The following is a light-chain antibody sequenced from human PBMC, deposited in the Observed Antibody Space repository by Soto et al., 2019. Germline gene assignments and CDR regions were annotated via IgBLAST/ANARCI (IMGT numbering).Light chain of an antibody. V-gene: IGLV2-14*01. CDR2: VVT. J-gene: IGLJ1*01. CDR3: TSYTSSSTTV. CDR1: SSDVGGYNS. Sequence: QSALTQPASVSGSPGQSITISCTGTSSDVGGYNSVSWYRQYPGKAPKLIIFVVTDRPSGISTRFSGSKSGNTASLTISGLQAEYEAVFYCTSYTSSSTTVFGTGTKVTVL.